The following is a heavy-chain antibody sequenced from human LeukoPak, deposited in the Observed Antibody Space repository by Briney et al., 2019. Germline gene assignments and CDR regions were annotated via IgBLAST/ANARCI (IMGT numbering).Heavy chain of an antibody. CDR1: GYSISSGYY. D-gene: IGHD3-22*01. V-gene: IGHV4-38-2*02. CDR3: AKSNGYGLIDI. CDR2: IYHSGST. Sequence: SETLSLTCTVSGYSISSGYYWGWIRQPPGKGLEWIGGIYHSGSTYYNTSLKSRVTISVDTSTNQSSLKLSSVTAADTAVYYCAKSNGYGLIDIWGQGTMVTVSS. J-gene: IGHJ3*02.